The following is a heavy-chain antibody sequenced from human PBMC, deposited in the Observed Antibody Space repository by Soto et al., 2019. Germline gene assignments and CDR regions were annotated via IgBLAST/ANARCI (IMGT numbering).Heavy chain of an antibody. J-gene: IGHJ5*02. V-gene: IGHV4-34*01. Sequence: SETLSLTCTVSGGSISSGYYWTWIRQPPGTGLEWIGEINHSGSTNYNPSLKSRVTISVDTSKNQFSLKLTSVTAADTAVYYCARSRIEAAGTVYHWGQGTLVTVSS. CDR1: GGSISSGYY. CDR2: INHSGST. D-gene: IGHD6-13*01. CDR3: ARSRIEAAGTVYH.